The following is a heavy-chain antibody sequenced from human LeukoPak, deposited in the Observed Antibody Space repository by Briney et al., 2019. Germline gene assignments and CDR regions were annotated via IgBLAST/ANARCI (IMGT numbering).Heavy chain of an antibody. D-gene: IGHD1-14*01. CDR2: IYHSGST. J-gene: IGHJ4*02. Sequence: SETLSLTCTVSGGSISSGGYYWSWIRQPPGKGLEWIGYIYHSGSTYYNPSLKSRVTISVDRSKNQFSLKLSSVTAADTAVYYCARDFHDRSGYWGQGTLVTVSS. V-gene: IGHV4-30-2*01. CDR1: GGSISSGGYY. CDR3: ARDFHDRSGY.